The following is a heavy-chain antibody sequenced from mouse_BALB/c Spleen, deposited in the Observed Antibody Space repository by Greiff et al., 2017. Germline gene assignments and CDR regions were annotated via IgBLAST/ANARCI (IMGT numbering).Heavy chain of an antibody. J-gene: IGHJ3*01. V-gene: IGHV5-12-2*01. CDR2: ISNGGGST. Sequence: EVHLVESGGGLVQPGGSVKLSCAASGFTFSSYTMSWVRQTPEKRLEWVAYISNGGGSTYYPETVKGRFTISRDNAKNTLYLQMSSLTSEDTAMYYCARHRPARGGFAYWGQGTLVTVSA. CDR3: ARHRPARGGFAY. CDR1: GFTFSSYT.